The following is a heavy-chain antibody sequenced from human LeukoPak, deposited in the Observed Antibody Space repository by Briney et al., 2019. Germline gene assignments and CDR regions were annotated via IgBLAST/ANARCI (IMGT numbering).Heavy chain of an antibody. Sequence: PGGSLGLSCAASGFTFSSYSMNWVRQVPGKGREWVSYISSSSSTIYYADSVKGRFTISRDNAKNSLYLQMNSLSAEDTAVYYCARDRGKYSGSYSNYFDYWGQGTLVTVSS. J-gene: IGHJ4*02. D-gene: IGHD1-26*01. CDR1: GFTFSSYS. CDR3: ARDRGKYSGSYSNYFDY. CDR2: ISSSSSTI. V-gene: IGHV3-48*01.